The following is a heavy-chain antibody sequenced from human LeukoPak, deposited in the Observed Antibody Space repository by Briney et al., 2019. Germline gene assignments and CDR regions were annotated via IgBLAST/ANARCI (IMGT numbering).Heavy chain of an antibody. CDR1: GFTFSDYY. CDR2: ISSSGSTI. J-gene: IGHJ4*02. V-gene: IGHV3-11*01. Sequence: PGGSLRLSCAASGFTFSDYYMSWIRQAPGKGLEWVSYISSSGSTIYYADSVRGRFTISRDNSQNTLYLQVNSLRAEDTAVYYCAKDGGTLIVVVGYFDYWGQGTLVTISS. CDR3: AKDGGTLIVVVGYFDY. D-gene: IGHD3-22*01.